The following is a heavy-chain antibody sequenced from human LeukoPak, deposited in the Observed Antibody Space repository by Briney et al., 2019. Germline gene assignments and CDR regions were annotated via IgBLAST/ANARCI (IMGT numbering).Heavy chain of an antibody. CDR2: ISYDGGNK. Sequence: GGSLRLSCAASGFTFSSYAMHWVRQAPGKGLEWVAVISYDGGNKFYADSVKGRFTLSRDNSKNTLYLQMNSLRIEDTAVYYCGRGSVGFGELNYWGQGTLATVCS. CDR3: GRGSVGFGELNY. CDR1: GFTFSSYA. V-gene: IGHV3-30-3*01. D-gene: IGHD3-10*01. J-gene: IGHJ4*02.